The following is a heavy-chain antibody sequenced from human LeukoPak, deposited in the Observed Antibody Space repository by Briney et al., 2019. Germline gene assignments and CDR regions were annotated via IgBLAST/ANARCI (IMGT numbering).Heavy chain of an antibody. CDR3: AREGSSWYGSVNYGMDV. CDR1: GYTFTSYG. CDR2: ISAYNGNT. Sequence: GASVKVSCKASGYTFTSYGISWVRQAPGQGLEWMGWISAYNGNTNYAQKLQGRVTMTTDTSTSTAYMELSRLRSDDTAVYYCAREGSSWYGSVNYGMDVWGQGTTVTVSS. D-gene: IGHD6-13*01. J-gene: IGHJ6*02. V-gene: IGHV1-18*01.